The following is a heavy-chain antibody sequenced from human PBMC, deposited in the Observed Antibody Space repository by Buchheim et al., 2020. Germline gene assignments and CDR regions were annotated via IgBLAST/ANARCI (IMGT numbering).Heavy chain of an antibody. Sequence: EVQLLESGGGLVQPGGSLRLSCAASGFTFSSYAMSWVRQAPGKGLEWVSAISCSGGTTYYADSVKGRFTISRDNSKNTLYLQMNSLRAENTAVYDCAKRPDPYGSGMGNWFDPWGQGTL. V-gene: IGHV3-23*01. CDR2: ISCSGGTT. D-gene: IGHD3-10*01. J-gene: IGHJ5*02. CDR3: AKRPDPYGSGMGNWFDP. CDR1: GFTFSSYA.